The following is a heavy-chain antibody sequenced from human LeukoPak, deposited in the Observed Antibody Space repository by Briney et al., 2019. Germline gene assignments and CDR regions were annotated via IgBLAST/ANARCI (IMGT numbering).Heavy chain of an antibody. CDR1: GGTFSSYA. CDR2: IIPIFGTA. V-gene: IGHV1-69*13. CDR3: ARWENYGDYRIDY. D-gene: IGHD4-17*01. J-gene: IGHJ4*02. Sequence: GASVKVSCKASGGTFSSYAISWVRQAPGQGLEWMGGIIPIFGTANYAQKFQGRVTITADESTSTAYMELRSLRSDDTAVYYCARWENYGDYRIDYWGQGTLVTVSS.